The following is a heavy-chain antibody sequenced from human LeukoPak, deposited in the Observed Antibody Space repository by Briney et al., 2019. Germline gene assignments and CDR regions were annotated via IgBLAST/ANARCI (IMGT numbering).Heavy chain of an antibody. Sequence: ASVKVSCKASGYTFTSYYMHWVRQAPGQGLEWMGIIKPSGGSTSYAQKFQGRVTMTRDTSTSTVYMELRSLRSDDTAVYYCARDYIGYSSSWYDRGNWFDPWGQGTLVTVSS. CDR3: ARDYIGYSSSWYDRGNWFDP. CDR1: GYTFTSYY. V-gene: IGHV1-46*01. D-gene: IGHD6-13*01. J-gene: IGHJ5*02. CDR2: IKPSGGST.